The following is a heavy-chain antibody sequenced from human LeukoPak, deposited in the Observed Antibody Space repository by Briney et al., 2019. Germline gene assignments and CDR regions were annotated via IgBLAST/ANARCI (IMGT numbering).Heavy chain of an antibody. CDR2: INPNSGGT. V-gene: IGHV1-2*02. Sequence: ASVKVSCKASGYTFTGYYMHWVRQAPGQGLEWMGWINPNSGGTNYAQKFQGRVTMTRDTSISTAYMELSRLRSDDTAVYYCARDLGDWNDPYFDYWGQGTLVTVSS. J-gene: IGHJ4*02. CDR3: ARDLGDWNDPYFDY. CDR1: GYTFTGYY. D-gene: IGHD1-1*01.